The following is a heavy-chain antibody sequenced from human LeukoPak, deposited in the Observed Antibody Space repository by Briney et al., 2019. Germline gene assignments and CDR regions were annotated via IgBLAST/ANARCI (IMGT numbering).Heavy chain of an antibody. J-gene: IGHJ4*02. CDR1: GFTFGTYV. Sequence: GRSLRLSCAASGFTFGTYVMHWVRQAPGKGLEWVANIRKDGGEIYYVDSVKGRFTISRDNTKNSLYLQMNSLRVEDTAVYYCARDGDSWNDFDHWGQGTLVTVSS. V-gene: IGHV3-7*01. D-gene: IGHD1-1*01. CDR3: ARDGDSWNDFDH. CDR2: IRKDGGEI.